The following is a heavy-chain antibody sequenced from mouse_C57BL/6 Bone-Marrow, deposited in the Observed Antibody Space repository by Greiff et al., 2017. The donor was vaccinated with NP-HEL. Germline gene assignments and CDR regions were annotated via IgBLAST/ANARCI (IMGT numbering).Heavy chain of an antibody. J-gene: IGHJ4*01. D-gene: IGHD2-3*01. Sequence: VKLQESGAELARPGASVKMSCKASGYTFTSYTMHWVKQRPGQGLEWIGYINPSSGYTKYNQKFKDKATLTADKSSSTAYMQLSSLTSEDSAVYYCARGLLRGNAMDYWGQGTSVTVSS. V-gene: IGHV1-4*01. CDR3: ARGLLRGNAMDY. CDR2: INPSSGYT. CDR1: GYTFTSYT.